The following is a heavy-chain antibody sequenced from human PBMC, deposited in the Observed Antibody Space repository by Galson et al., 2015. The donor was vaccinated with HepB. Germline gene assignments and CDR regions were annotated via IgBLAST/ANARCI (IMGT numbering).Heavy chain of an antibody. CDR3: ARDASPTTDAWYYFDY. J-gene: IGHJ4*02. V-gene: IGHV3-48*02. CDR1: GFTFSSHS. CDR2: ISSSGNNI. D-gene: IGHD1-1*01. Sequence: SLRLSCAASGFTFSSHSTNWVRQAPGKGLEWIAYISSSGNNIYYADSVKGRFSISRDNANNALYLQMDSLGDDDTAVYYCARDASPTTDAWYYFDYWGQGTLVTVSS.